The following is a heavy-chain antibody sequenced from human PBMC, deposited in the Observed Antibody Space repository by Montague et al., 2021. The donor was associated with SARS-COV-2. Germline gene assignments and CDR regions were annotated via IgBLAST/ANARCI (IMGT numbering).Heavy chain of an antibody. J-gene: IGHJ4*02. CDR1: GFSFSNYV. CDR2: LSHGGDTA. V-gene: IGHV3-23*01. CDR3: VPLGYCSDGSCSDFDS. D-gene: IGHD2-15*01. Sequence: SLRLSCAGSGFSFSNYVMSWVRQAPGKGLEWVSSLSHGGDTAYYADSVKGRFTISRDNSKSTLYLQMNSLRVEDTAIYYCVPLGYCSDGSCSDFDSWGQGTLVTVSS.